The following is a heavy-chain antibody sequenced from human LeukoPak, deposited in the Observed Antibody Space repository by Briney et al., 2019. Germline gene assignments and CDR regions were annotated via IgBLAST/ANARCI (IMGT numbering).Heavy chain of an antibody. Sequence: PGGSLRLSCAASGFTFSNYAMSWVRQAPGQGLEWVSTIRLSGGTTYYADSVKGRFTISRDNSKNTLYLEMTSPRAEDTAVYYWPKDPDGYNGSYFDYWGQEPWSPSPQ. D-gene: IGHD5-24*01. V-gene: IGHV3-23*01. CDR1: GFTFSNYA. J-gene: IGHJ4*01. CDR2: IRLSGGTT. CDR3: PKDPDGYNGSYFDY.